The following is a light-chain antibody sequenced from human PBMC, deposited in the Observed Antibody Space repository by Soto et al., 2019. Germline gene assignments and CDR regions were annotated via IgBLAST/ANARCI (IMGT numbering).Light chain of an antibody. J-gene: IGLJ1*01. Sequence: QSVLTQPASVSGSPGQSITISCTGTSSDVGSYNLVSWYQQHPGKAPKLMIYEGSKRPSGVSNRFSGSKSGNTASLTISGLQAEDEADYYCCSYAGSSTFYVFGTATKVTVL. V-gene: IGLV2-23*01. CDR2: EGS. CDR1: SSDVGSYNL. CDR3: CSYAGSSTFYV.